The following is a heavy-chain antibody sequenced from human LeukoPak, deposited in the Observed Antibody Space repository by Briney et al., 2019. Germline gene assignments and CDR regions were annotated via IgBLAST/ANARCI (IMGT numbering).Heavy chain of an antibody. CDR1: GGSISSGSYY. CDR2: IYTSGST. Sequence: PSETLSLTCTVSGGSISSGSYYWSWIRQPAGKGLEWIGRIYTSGSTNYNPSLKSRVTISVDTSKNQFSLKLSSVTAADTAVYYCARTYYYDSSGYDYWGQGTQVTVSS. D-gene: IGHD3-22*01. V-gene: IGHV4-61*02. CDR3: ARTYYYDSSGYDY. J-gene: IGHJ4*02.